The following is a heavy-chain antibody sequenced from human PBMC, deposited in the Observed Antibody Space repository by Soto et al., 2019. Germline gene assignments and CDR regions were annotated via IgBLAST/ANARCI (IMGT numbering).Heavy chain of an antibody. V-gene: IGHV1-3*01. D-gene: IGHD3-10*01. CDR3: ARGLVRGDIALFNWFDP. CDR1: GYTLTTYA. CDR2: INAGNGNT. J-gene: IGHJ5*02. Sequence: ASVKVSCKASGYTLTTYAMHWVRQAPGQRLERMGWINAGNGNTKYSQKFQDRVTITRDASASTAYMELRSLTSADTAVYYCARGLVRGDIALFNWFDPWGQGTLVTVSS.